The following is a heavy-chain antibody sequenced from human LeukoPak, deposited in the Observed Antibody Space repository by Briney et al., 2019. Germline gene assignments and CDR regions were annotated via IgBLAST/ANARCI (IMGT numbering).Heavy chain of an antibody. CDR1: GFTASSNY. CDR2: IYSGGST. Sequence: TGGSLRLSCAASGFTASSNYMSWVRQAPGKGLEWVSVIYSGGSTYYADSVKGRFTISRDNSKNTLYLQMNSLRAEDTAVYYCARAREFGELFYWGQGTLVTVSS. CDR3: ARAREFGELFY. D-gene: IGHD3-10*01. J-gene: IGHJ4*02. V-gene: IGHV3-53*01.